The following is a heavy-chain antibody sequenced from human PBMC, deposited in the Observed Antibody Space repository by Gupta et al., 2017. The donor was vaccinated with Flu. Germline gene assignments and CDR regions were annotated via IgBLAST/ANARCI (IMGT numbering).Heavy chain of an antibody. CDR2: ISYDGSNK. CDR1: GFTFSSYG. D-gene: IGHD1-26*01. J-gene: IGHJ4*02. Sequence: QVQLVESGGGVVQPGRSLRLSWSASGFTFSSYGMHWVRQAPGKGLEWVAVISYDGSNKYYADSLKGRFTISRDNSKNTLYLQMNSLRAEDTAVYYCAKPCGSYYSYWGQGTLVTVSS. CDR3: AKPCGSYYSY. V-gene: IGHV3-30*18.